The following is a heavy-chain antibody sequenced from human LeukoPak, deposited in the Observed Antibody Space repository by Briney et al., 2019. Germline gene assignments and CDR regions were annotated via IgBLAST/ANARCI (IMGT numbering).Heavy chain of an antibody. V-gene: IGHV1-8*02. J-gene: IGHJ5*02. Sequence: GASVKVSCKASGYTFTDHFVHWVRLAPGQGLEWMGWMNPNSGNTGYAQKFQGRVTMTRNTSISTAYMELSSLRSEDTAVYYCARGDQENWFDPWGQGTLVTVSS. CDR3: ARGDQENWFDP. CDR1: GYTFTDHF. CDR2: MNPNSGNT.